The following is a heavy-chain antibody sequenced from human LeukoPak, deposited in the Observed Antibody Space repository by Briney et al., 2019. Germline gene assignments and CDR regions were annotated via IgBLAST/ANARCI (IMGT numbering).Heavy chain of an antibody. Sequence: ASVKVSCKASAYSFTDYYIHWVRQAPGQGLEWMGWINPNSGGTNSAQKFQVRITLTRDTSISTAYMELSRLGSDDTAVYYCAAGPVYDYFELWGQGTLVTDSS. CDR3: AAGPVYDYFEL. V-gene: IGHV1-2*02. J-gene: IGHJ4*02. CDR2: INPNSGGT. D-gene: IGHD5/OR15-5a*01. CDR1: AYSFTDYY.